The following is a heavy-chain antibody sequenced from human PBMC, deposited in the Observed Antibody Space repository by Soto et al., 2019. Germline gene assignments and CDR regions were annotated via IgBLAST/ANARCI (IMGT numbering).Heavy chain of an antibody. CDR1: GFTFSNAW. Sequence: AGGSLRLSCAASGFTFSNAWMNWVRQAPGKGLEWVGRIKRKTKGGTADYGAPVKGRFTISRDDSRNTLYLQMNSLKVEDTAVYYCSTIDGYGESHIWGQGTMVTVSS. J-gene: IGHJ3*02. CDR2: IKRKTKGGTA. V-gene: IGHV3-15*01. CDR3: STIDGYGESHI. D-gene: IGHD4-17*01.